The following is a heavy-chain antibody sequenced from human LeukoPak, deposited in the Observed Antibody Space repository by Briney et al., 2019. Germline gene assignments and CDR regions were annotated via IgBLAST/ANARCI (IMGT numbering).Heavy chain of an antibody. CDR3: ARLYSRFYYYYMDV. CDR1: GGSISSSSYY. CDR2: IYYSGST. Sequence: PSETLSLTCTVSGGSISSSSYYWGWIRQPPGKGLEWIGSIYYSGSTYYNPSLKSRVTISVDTSKSQFSLRLSSVTAADTAVYYCARLYSRFYYYYMDVWGKGTTVTVSS. V-gene: IGHV4-39*07. J-gene: IGHJ6*03. D-gene: IGHD6-13*01.